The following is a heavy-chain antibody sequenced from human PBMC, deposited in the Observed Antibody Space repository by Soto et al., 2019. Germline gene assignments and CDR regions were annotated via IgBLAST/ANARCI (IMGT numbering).Heavy chain of an antibody. Sequence: EVQLVESGGGLVQPGRSLRLSCAASGFTFDDYAMHWVRQAPGKGLEWVSGISWNSGSIGYADSVKGRFTISRDNAKNSLYLQMNSLRAEDTALYYCAKDKYAQQGSDYWGQGTLVTVSS. CDR1: GFTFDDYA. V-gene: IGHV3-9*01. CDR2: ISWNSGSI. J-gene: IGHJ4*02. CDR3: AKDKYAQQGSDY. D-gene: IGHD6-13*01.